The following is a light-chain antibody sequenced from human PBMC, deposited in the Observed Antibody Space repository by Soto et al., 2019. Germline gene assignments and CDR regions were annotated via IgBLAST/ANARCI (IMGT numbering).Light chain of an antibody. Sequence: QSVLTQPPLVSGAPGQRVSISCTGSSSNIGAGYGVHWYQQLPGAAPKLLIYVNDNRPSGVPDRFSGSKSGASASLAITGLQAEDEADYYCQSYDSSLSVVFGGGTKLTVL. J-gene: IGLJ2*01. CDR2: VND. CDR3: QSYDSSLSVV. CDR1: SSNIGAGYG. V-gene: IGLV1-40*01.